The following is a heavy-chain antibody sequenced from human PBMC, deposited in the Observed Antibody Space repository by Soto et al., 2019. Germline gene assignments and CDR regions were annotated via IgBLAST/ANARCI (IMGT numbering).Heavy chain of an antibody. CDR1: GFTFSSYG. V-gene: IGHV3-30*18. D-gene: IGHD2-15*01. CDR3: AKGPDRPDEYCSGGSCYSYMDV. CDR2: ISYDGSNK. J-gene: IGHJ6*03. Sequence: QVQLVESGGGVVQPGRSLRLSCAASGFTFSSYGMHWVRQAPGKGLEWVAVISYDGSNKYYADSVKGRFTISRDNSKNTLYLQMNSLRADDTAVYYCAKGPDRPDEYCSGGSCYSYMDVWGKGTTVTVSS.